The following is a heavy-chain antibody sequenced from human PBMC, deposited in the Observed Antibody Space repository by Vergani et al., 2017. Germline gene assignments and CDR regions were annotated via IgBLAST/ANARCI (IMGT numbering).Heavy chain of an antibody. CDR3: ARDLSAYEDKTVPAAISQWEYYFDY. CDR1: GFTFSSYS. D-gene: IGHD2-2*02. J-gene: IGHJ4*02. CDR2: ISSSSSYI. V-gene: IGHV3-21*01. Sequence: EVQLVESGGGLVKPGGSLRLSCAASGFTFSSYSMYWVRQAPGKGLEWVSSISSSSSYIYYADSVKGRFTISRDNAKNSLYLQMNSLRAEDTAVYYCARDLSAYEDKTVPAAISQWEYYFDYWGQGTLVTVSS.